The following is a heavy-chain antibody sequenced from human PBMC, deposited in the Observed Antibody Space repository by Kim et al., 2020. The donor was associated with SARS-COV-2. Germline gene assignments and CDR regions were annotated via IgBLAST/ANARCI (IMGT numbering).Heavy chain of an antibody. J-gene: IGHJ5*02. D-gene: IGHD6-13*01. CDR2: ISGSGGST. Sequence: GGSLRLSCAASGFTFSSYAMSWVRQAPGKGLEWVSAISGSGGSTYYADSVKGRFTISRDNSKNTLYLQMNSLRAEDTAVYYCAKGSFCPARGSSSCRYNWFDPWGQGTLVTVSS. V-gene: IGHV3-23*01. CDR3: AKGSFCPARGSSSCRYNWFDP. CDR1: GFTFSSYA.